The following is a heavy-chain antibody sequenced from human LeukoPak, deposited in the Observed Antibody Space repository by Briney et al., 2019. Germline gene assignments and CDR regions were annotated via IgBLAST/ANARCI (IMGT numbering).Heavy chain of an antibody. CDR1: GFTFSSYA. Sequence: TGGSLRLSCAASGFTFSSYAMSWVRQAPGKGLEWVSTISASGSTTYYADPVKDRFTISRDNSKNTLYLQMNSLRAEDTAVYYCAKDRTYYFDYWGQGTLVTVSS. CDR2: ISASGSTT. D-gene: IGHD1-14*01. CDR3: AKDRTYYFDY. J-gene: IGHJ4*02. V-gene: IGHV3-23*01.